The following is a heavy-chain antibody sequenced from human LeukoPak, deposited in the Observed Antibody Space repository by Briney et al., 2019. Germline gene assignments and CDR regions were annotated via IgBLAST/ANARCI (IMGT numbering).Heavy chain of an antibody. Sequence: PSETLSLTCTVSGGSISSGSYYWSWIRQPAGKGLEWIGSIYTSGSTNYNPSLKSRVTISVDTSKNQFSLKLSSVTAADTAVYYCAREGLAAAWGVRYYFDYWGQGTLVTVSS. D-gene: IGHD6-13*01. CDR2: IYTSGST. V-gene: IGHV4-61*02. J-gene: IGHJ4*02. CDR3: AREGLAAAWGVRYYFDY. CDR1: GGSISSGSYY.